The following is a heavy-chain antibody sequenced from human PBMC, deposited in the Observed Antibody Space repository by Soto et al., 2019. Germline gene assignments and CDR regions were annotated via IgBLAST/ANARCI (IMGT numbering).Heavy chain of an antibody. V-gene: IGHV1-69*13. J-gene: IGHJ4*02. CDR2: IIPIFGTA. CDR3: ARVQWELPNYYYFDY. D-gene: IGHD1-26*01. Sequence: SVKVSCKASGGTFSSYAISWVRQAPGQGLEWMGGIIPIFGTANYAQKFQGRVTITADESTSTAYMELSSLRSEDTAVYYCARVQWELPNYYYFDYWGQGTLVTVSS. CDR1: GGTFSSYA.